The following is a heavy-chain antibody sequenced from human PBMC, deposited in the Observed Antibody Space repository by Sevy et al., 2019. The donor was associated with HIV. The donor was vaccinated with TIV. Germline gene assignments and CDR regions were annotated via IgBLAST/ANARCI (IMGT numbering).Heavy chain of an antibody. D-gene: IGHD3-22*01. CDR1: GKTLTQLS. J-gene: IGHJ4*02. CDR3: ATTKDYYESSGSPFDY. V-gene: IGHV1-24*01. CDR2: YDPEDDKR. Sequence: ASVKVSCKVSGKTLTQLSMHWVRQAPGKGLEWMGSYDPEDDKRIYAQKFQGRVTMTEDTSTDTAYMELRILRSADTAVYYCATTKDYYESSGSPFDYWGQGTLVTVSS.